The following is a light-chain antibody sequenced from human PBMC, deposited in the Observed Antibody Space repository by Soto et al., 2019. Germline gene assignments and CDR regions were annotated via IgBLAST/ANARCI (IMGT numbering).Light chain of an antibody. V-gene: IGKV1-39*01. Sequence: DIQMTQSPSSLSASVGDRVTITCRASQSISMYLNWYQQKEGKAPKLLIYAASNLQTGVPSRFSGSGSGTEFTLTIRSLQPEDVATYYGQQSYTTPPRTFAQGTKVEIK. CDR2: AAS. CDR3: QQSYTTPPRT. CDR1: QSISMY. J-gene: IGKJ1*01.